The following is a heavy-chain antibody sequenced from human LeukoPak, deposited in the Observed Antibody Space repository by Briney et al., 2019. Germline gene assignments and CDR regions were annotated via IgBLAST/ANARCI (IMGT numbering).Heavy chain of an antibody. J-gene: IGHJ4*02. D-gene: IGHD6-6*01. CDR3: ARGVGSSSPFGGDYFDY. CDR1: GFTFGSYA. Sequence: GGSLRLSCAASGFTFGSYAMHWVRQAPGKGLEWVAVISYDGSNKYYADSVKGRFTISRDNSKNTLYLQMNSLRAEDTAVYYCARGVGSSSPFGGDYFDYWGQGTLVTVSS. V-gene: IGHV3-30*04. CDR2: ISYDGSNK.